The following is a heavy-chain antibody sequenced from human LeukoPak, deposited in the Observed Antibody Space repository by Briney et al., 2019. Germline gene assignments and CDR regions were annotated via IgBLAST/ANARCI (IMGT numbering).Heavy chain of an antibody. J-gene: IGHJ4*02. CDR1: GYTFTSYA. CDR3: ARGGETGYYGYFDY. Sequence: ASVKVSCKASGYTFTSYAMHWVRQAPGQRLEWMGWINAGNGNTKYSQKFQGRVTITRDTSASTAYMELSSLRSEDTAVYYCARGGETGYYGYFDYWGQGTLVTVSS. CDR2: INAGNGNT. V-gene: IGHV1-3*01. D-gene: IGHD3-9*01.